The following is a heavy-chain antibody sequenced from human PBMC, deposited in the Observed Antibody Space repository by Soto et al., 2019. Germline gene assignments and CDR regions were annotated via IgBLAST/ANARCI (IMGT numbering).Heavy chain of an antibody. CDR3: ARESSSVYLDF. CDR2: IYYSGST. D-gene: IGHD6-6*01. V-gene: IGHV4-59*01. CDR1: GGSISSYY. Sequence: PSETLSLTCTVSGGSISSYYWSWIRQPPGKGLEWIGYIYYSGSTNYNPSLKSRVTMSVDTSKNQFSLKLSSVTAADTAVYYCARESSSVYLDFWGQGTLVTVSS. J-gene: IGHJ4*02.